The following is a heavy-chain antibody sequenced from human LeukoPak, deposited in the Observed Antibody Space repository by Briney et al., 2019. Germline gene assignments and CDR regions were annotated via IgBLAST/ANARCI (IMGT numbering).Heavy chain of an antibody. CDR2: IYYSGST. CDR3: ASRYYYDTRGYFLH. J-gene: IGHJ1*01. D-gene: IGHD3-22*01. Sequence: SETLSLTCTVSGHSIRSSSYYWGWIRQSPEKGLEWIGSIYYSGSTYYSASFKSRVTISVDTSQNQFSLKLRSVTAADRAVYYCASRYYYDTRGYFLHWGQGTLVTVSS. V-gene: IGHV4-39*01. CDR1: GHSIRSSSYY.